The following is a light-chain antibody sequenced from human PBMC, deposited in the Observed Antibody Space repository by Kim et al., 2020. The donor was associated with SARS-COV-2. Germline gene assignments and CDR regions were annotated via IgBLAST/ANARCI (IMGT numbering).Light chain of an antibody. CDR3: QQYANWPIT. Sequence: SPGERVTLACWASRTVFSSYLAWYQRKRGQAPRFLIYGVSSRGTGIPDRFSGSGSGTDFTLTIASLQSEDFAVYYCQQYANWPITFGQGTRLEIK. CDR1: RTVFSSY. CDR2: GVS. V-gene: IGKV3-20*01. J-gene: IGKJ5*01.